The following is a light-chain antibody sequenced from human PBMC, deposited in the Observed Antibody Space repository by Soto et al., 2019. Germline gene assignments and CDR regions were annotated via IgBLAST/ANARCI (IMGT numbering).Light chain of an antibody. CDR3: QSYDSSLSGWV. CDR2: GNS. CDR1: SSNIGAGYD. V-gene: IGLV1-40*01. Sequence: QSVLTQPPSVSGAPGQRVTISCTGSSSNIGAGYDVHWYQQLPGPAPKLLIYGNSNRPSGVPDRFSGSKSGTSASLAITGLRAEDEADYYCQSYDSSLSGWVFGGGTKLTFL. J-gene: IGLJ3*02.